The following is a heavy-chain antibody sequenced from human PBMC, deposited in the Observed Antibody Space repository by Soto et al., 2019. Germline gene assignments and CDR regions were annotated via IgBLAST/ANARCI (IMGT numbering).Heavy chain of an antibody. Sequence: GASVKVSCKASGYTFTSYGISWVRQAPGQRLEWMGWINAGNGNTKYSQKFQGRVTITRDTSASTAYMELSSLRSEDTAVYYCARSEVGAPYYYYYGMDVWGQGTTVTVSS. CDR1: GYTFTSYG. J-gene: IGHJ6*02. V-gene: IGHV1-3*01. CDR2: INAGNGNT. D-gene: IGHD1-26*01. CDR3: ARSEVGAPYYYYYGMDV.